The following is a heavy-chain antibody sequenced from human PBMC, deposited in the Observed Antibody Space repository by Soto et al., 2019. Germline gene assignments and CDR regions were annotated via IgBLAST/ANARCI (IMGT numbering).Heavy chain of an antibody. V-gene: IGHV4-28*01. J-gene: IGHJ4*02. Sequence: HVQLREAGPGLVKPSDTLSLTCAVSGFSISGDNWWGWIRQAPGKGLKWIGYVSHTAVSHYNPSLERRVTMSVDTSKNLFSLQLTSVTAVDTAVYSCINKTGGSRPFAEWGQGTLVTVSS. CDR1: GFSISGDNW. D-gene: IGHD1-26*01. CDR3: INKTGGSRPFAE. CDR2: VSHTAVS.